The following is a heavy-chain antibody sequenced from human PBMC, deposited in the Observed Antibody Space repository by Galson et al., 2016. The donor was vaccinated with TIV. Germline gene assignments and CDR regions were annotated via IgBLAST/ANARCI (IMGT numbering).Heavy chain of an antibody. CDR1: GDSVSSNSVA. CDR3: ARAAGRNGATCHATCESFDF. J-gene: IGHJ3*01. CDR2: TYCRSRCYY. D-gene: IGHD3-10*01. Sequence: CAISGDSVSSNSVAWNWIRQSPSRGLEWLGRTYCRSRCYYDYAVSVKSRITIESDTSKNQFSLQLNSVTSEDTAVYYCARAAGRNGATCHATCESFDFWGQGTKVTVSS. V-gene: IGHV6-1*01.